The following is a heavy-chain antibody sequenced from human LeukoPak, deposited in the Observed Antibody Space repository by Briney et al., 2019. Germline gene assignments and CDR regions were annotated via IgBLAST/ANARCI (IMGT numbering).Heavy chain of an antibody. Sequence: SKTLSLTCTVSGGSISSGGYYWSWIRQHPGKGLEWIGYIYYSGSTYYNPSLKSRVTISVDTSKNQFSLKLSSVTAADTAVYYCARNRVTIYGHYYYYYGMDVWGQGTTVTVSS. J-gene: IGHJ6*02. CDR3: ARNRVTIYGHYYYYYGMDV. CDR1: GGSISSGGYY. V-gene: IGHV4-31*03. D-gene: IGHD3-3*01. CDR2: IYYSGST.